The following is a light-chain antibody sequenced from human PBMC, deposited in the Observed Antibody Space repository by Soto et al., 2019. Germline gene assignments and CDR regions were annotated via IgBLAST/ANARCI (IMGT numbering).Light chain of an antibody. CDR3: QQYGSLGT. Sequence: IGLSQSAGTLSLSPGERATLSCRASQSVSNNYLAWYQQKPGQAPRLLIYGASNRATGIPDRFSGSGSGTDFTLTISRLEPEDFAVYYCQQYGSLGTFGQGTKVDNK. J-gene: IGKJ1*01. V-gene: IGKV3-20*01. CDR1: QSVSNNY. CDR2: GAS.